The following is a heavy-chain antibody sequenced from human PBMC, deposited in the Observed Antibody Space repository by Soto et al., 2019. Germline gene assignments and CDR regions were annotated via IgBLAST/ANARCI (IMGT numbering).Heavy chain of an antibody. CDR1: GGTFSSYT. CDR2: IIPILGIA. Sequence: QVQLVQSGAEVKKPGSSVKVSCKASGGTFSSYTFSWVRQAPGQGLEWMGRIIPILGIAKYAQKFQGRVTITADISTRTAYMELSSLRSEDTAVYYCAREARWLADYWGQGTRVTVSS. J-gene: IGHJ4*02. CDR3: AREARWLADY. D-gene: IGHD5-12*01. V-gene: IGHV1-69*08.